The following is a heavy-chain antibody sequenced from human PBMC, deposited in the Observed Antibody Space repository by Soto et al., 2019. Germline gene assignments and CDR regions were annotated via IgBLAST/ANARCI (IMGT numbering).Heavy chain of an antibody. CDR1: VCTFTSYP. D-gene: IGHD3-3*01. CDR2: INAGNGNT. V-gene: IGHV1-3*01. J-gene: IGHJ5*02. CDR3: ARGNYDFLSGYSAFDV. Sequence: GXSVHVACKATVCTFTSYPMHWVGQAPGQRLEWMGWINAGNGNTKYSQKFQGRVTITRDTSASTAYMELSSLRSEDTAVYYCARGNYDFLSGYSAFDVWGQGTLVTVSS.